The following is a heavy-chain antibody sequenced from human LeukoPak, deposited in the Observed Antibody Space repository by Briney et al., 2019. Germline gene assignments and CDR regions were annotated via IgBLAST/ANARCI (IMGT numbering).Heavy chain of an antibody. CDR2: ISYDGSNK. CDR1: GFTFSSYG. J-gene: IGHJ4*02. V-gene: IGHV3-30*03. CDR3: ATPLTGLDY. D-gene: IGHD1-14*01. Sequence: GGSLRLSCAASGFTFSSYGMHWVRQAPGKGLEWVAVISYDGSNKYYADSVKGRFTISRDNSKNTLYLQMNSLRADDTAVYYCATPLTGLDYWGQGTLVAVSS.